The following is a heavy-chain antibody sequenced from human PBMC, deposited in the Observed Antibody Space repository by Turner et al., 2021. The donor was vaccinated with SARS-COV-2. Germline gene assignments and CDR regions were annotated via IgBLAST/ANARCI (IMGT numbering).Heavy chain of an antibody. CDR3: AKDGYDGIYCSGGSCYSGWFDP. D-gene: IGHD2-15*01. J-gene: IGHJ5*02. CDR1: GFTFSSYV. Sequence: EVQLLESGGGLVQPGGSLRLSCAASGFTFSSYVMSWVRQAPGKGLGWVSAISGSGGRTYYADSVKGRFTISRDNSKNTLYLQMNSLRAEDTAVYYCAKDGYDGIYCSGGSCYSGWFDPWGQGTLVTVSS. V-gene: IGHV3-23*01. CDR2: ISGSGGRT.